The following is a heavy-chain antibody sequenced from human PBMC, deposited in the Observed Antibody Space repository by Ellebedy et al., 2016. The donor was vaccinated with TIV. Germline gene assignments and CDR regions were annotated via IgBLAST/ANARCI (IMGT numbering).Heavy chain of an antibody. CDR2: IYYSGST. CDR1: GGSISSSSYY. CDR3: ARHLPSSWYPVLYYYYGMDV. D-gene: IGHD6-13*01. V-gene: IGHV4-39*01. Sequence: SETLSLTXTVSGGSISSSSYYWGWIRQPPGKGLEWIGSIYYSGSTYYNPSLKSRVTISVDTSKNQFPLKLSSVTAADTAVYYCARHLPSSWYPVLYYYYGMDVWGQGTTVTVSS. J-gene: IGHJ6*02.